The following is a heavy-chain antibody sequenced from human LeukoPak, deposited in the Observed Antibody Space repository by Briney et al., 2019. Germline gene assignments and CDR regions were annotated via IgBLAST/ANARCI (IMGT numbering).Heavy chain of an antibody. Sequence: PGGSLRLSCAASGFTVSSNYMSWVRQAPGKGLEWIGYIYHTGSNNYKYSLKSRVTISLDTSKNRFSLRLTSMTAADTAIYYCARDQGGSSYRHAFDIWGQGTMVTVSS. D-gene: IGHD1-26*01. CDR3: ARDQGGSSYRHAFDI. CDR2: IYHTGSN. V-gene: IGHV4-59*02. J-gene: IGHJ3*02. CDR1: GFTVSSNY.